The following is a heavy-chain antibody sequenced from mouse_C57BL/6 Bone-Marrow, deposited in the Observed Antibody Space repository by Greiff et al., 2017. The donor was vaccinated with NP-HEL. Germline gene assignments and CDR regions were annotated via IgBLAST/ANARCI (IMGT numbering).Heavy chain of an antibody. CDR1: GYTFTNYW. CDR2: IYPGGGYT. CDR3: ARASITTVVATYYFDY. Sequence: VKLMESGAELVRPGTSVKMSCKASGYTFTNYWIGWAKQRPGHGLEWIGDIYPGGGYTNYNEKFKGKATLTADKSSSTAYMQFSSLTSEDSAIYYCARASITTVVATYYFDYWGQGTTLTVSS. V-gene: IGHV1-63*01. D-gene: IGHD1-1*01. J-gene: IGHJ2*01.